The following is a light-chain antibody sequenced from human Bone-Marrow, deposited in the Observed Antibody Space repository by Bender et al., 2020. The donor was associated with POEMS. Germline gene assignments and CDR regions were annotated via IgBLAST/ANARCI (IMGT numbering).Light chain of an antibody. CDR1: SNDVGSYNL. Sequence: QSALAQPASVSGFPGQSITISCTGTSNDVGSYNLVSWYQQHPGKAPKLLIYEVSKRPSGASYRFSGSKSGNTASLTISGLQAEDEADYYCCSYAAGGTYVFGSGTEVTVL. CDR3: CSYAAGGTYV. CDR2: EVS. V-gene: IGLV2-23*02. J-gene: IGLJ1*01.